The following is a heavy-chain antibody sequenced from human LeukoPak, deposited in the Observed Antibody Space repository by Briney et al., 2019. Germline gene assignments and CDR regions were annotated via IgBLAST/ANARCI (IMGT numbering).Heavy chain of an antibody. CDR3: ARSPRFLEWLSNWFDP. Sequence: GGSLRLSCAASGFTFSSYAMSWVRQAPGKGLEWVSAISGSGGSTYYADSVKGRFTISRDNSKNTLYLQMNSLRAEDTAVYYCARSPRFLEWLSNWFDPWGQGTLVTVSS. J-gene: IGHJ5*02. V-gene: IGHV3-23*01. D-gene: IGHD3-3*01. CDR2: ISGSGGST. CDR1: GFTFSSYA.